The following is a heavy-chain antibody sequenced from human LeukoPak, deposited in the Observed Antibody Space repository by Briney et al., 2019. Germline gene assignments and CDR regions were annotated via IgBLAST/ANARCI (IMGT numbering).Heavy chain of an antibody. CDR1: GGTFSNYA. J-gene: IGHJ5*01. V-gene: IGHV1-69*06. Sequence: GASVKVSCKASGGTFSNYAISWVRQAPGQGLEWMGGIIPIFGTANYAQKFQGRVTITADKSTSTAYMELSSLRSEDTAVYYCARVAICGGDCYFVTDWFDSWGQGTLVTVSS. CDR3: ARVAICGGDCYFVTDWFDS. D-gene: IGHD2-21*02. CDR2: IIPIFGTA.